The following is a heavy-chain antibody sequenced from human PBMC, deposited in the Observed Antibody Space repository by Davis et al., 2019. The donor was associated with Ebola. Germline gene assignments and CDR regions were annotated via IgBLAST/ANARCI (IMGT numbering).Heavy chain of an antibody. D-gene: IGHD5-12*01. V-gene: IGHV3-23*01. J-gene: IGHJ4*02. CDR1: GFTFSSFG. CDR2: ISGDGINT. CDR3: ATPAGGYSFAHYFHY. Sequence: PGGSLRLSCAASGFTFSSFGLTWVRQAPGKGLEWVSGISGDGINTYYADSVKGRFTISRDNSKNTVYLQMSTLRVEDTAVYYCATPAGGYSFAHYFHYWGQGTLVTVSS.